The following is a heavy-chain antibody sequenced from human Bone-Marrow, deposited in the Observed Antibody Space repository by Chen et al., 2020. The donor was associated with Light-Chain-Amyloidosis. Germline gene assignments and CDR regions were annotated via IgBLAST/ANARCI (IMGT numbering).Heavy chain of an antibody. D-gene: IGHD3-9*01. CDR3: AKDISYDDILPGYPADAFDI. CDR1: GFAFSSYA. J-gene: IGHJ3*02. Sequence: EVQLVESGGGLLQRGGSLRLSCAASGFAFSSYAMSWVRQAPGKGLEGVSTISGSGGSRYYGDSVKGRLTISRDNCKNALLEQMMSLIAEDTAVYYCAKDISYDDILPGYPADAFDIWGQGTMVTVSS. CDR2: ISGSGGSR. V-gene: IGHV3-23*04.